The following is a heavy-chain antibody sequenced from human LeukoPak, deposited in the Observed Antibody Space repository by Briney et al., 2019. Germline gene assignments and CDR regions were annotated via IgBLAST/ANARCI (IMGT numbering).Heavy chain of an antibody. J-gene: IGHJ4*02. CDR3: ARSSYGDYALFDY. V-gene: IGHV4-61*05. D-gene: IGHD4-17*01. CDR2: IYYSGST. Sequence: PSETLSLTCTVSGGSMSSSSYYWGWIRQPPGKGLEWIGYIYYSGSTNYNPSLKSRVTISVDTSKNQFSLKLSSVTAADTAVYYCARSSYGDYALFDYWGQGTLVTVSS. CDR1: GGSMSSSSYY.